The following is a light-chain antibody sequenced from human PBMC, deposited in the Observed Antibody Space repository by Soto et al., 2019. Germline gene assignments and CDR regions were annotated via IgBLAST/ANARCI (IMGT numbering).Light chain of an antibody. V-gene: IGKV3-15*01. CDR3: QQYNNWPPW. CDR2: GAS. CDR1: QSVSSN. Sequence: EIVMTQSPATLSVSPGERATLSCRASQSVSSNLAWYQQKPGQAPRLLIYGASTRATGIPARFSGSGSGTEFTLTISSLQSEDFAVYYCQQYNNWPPWFGQGTKVETK. J-gene: IGKJ1*01.